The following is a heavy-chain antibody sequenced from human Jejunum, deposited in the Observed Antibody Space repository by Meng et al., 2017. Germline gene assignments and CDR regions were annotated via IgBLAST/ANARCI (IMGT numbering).Heavy chain of an antibody. D-gene: IGHD3-10*01. J-gene: IGHJ4*02. CDR3: VRDGSVYGSGGYYNIEDVGH. Sequence: GESLKISCAASGFTFSSYWIHWVRQGPGKGLVWVSRINGDGSDTNYADSVKGRFTISRDNAKNTVHLQLNSLRAEDTAVYYCVRDGSVYGSGGYYNIEDVGHWGQGTLVTVSS. V-gene: IGHV3-74*01. CDR1: GFTFSSYW. CDR2: INGDGSDT.